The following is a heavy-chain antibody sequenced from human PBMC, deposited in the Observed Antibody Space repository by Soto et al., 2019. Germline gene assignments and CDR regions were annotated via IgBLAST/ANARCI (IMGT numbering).Heavy chain of an antibody. CDR3: VTGDHLVR. Sequence: QMQLVQSGAEARKPGASVKVSCKTSGYTFTGYYLNWVRQAPGRGLEWVGWINPKTGDTNNAQKLQGRVTMTTDTSIRTGYMELSGLKSDDTAVYYCVTGDHLVRWGQGTRVTVSS. J-gene: IGHJ4*02. V-gene: IGHV1-2*02. CDR2: INPKTGDT. D-gene: IGHD6-6*01. CDR1: GYTFTGYY.